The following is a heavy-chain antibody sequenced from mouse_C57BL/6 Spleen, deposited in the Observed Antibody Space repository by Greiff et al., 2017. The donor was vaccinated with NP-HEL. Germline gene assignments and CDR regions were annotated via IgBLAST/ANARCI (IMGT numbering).Heavy chain of an antibody. CDR2: INPNNGGT. D-gene: IGHD1-1*01. CDR3: ARSHGSSYSWFAY. Sequence: DVKLVESGPELVKPGASVKIPCKASGYTFTDYNMDWVKQSHGKSLEWIGDINPNNGGTIYNQKFKGKATLTVDKSSSTAYMELRSLTSEDTAVYYCARSHGSSYSWFAYWGQGTLVTVSA. V-gene: IGHV1-18*01. J-gene: IGHJ3*01. CDR1: GYTFTDYN.